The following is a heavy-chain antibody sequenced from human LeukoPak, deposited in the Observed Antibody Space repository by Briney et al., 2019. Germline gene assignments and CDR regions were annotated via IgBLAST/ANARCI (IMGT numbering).Heavy chain of an antibody. J-gene: IGHJ4*02. CDR1: GGSISSYY. V-gene: IGHV4-59*08. D-gene: IGHD3-22*01. CDR3: ARLNYYDRSGYYPIGY. CDR2: IYYSGIT. Sequence: PSETLSLTCTVSGGSISSYYWTWIRQPPGMPLEWIGYIYYSGITNYSPSLKSRVTISVDTSKNQFSLKLSSVTAADTAVYYCARLNYYDRSGYYPIGYWGQGTLVTVSS.